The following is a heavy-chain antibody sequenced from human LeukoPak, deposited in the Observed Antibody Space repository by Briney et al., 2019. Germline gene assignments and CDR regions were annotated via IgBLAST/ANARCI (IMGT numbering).Heavy chain of an antibody. CDR3: ARDRSGSYFPPDTDY. V-gene: IGHV3-48*02. Sequence: PGGSLRLSCAASGFTFSSYSMNWVRQAPGKGLEWVSYISSSSTIYYADSVKSRFTISRDNAKNSLYLQMNSLRDEDTAVYYCARDRSGSYFPPDTDYWGQGTLVTVSS. J-gene: IGHJ4*02. D-gene: IGHD1-26*01. CDR1: GFTFSSYS. CDR2: ISSSSTI.